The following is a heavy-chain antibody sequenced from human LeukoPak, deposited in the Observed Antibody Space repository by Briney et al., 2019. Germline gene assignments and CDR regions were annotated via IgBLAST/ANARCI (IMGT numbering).Heavy chain of an antibody. Sequence: SETLSLTCTVSGDSNKRYYWSWIRQPPGKGLEWIGHIYYSGSTNYNPSLKSPVTISVTKNQFSLKLSSVTAADTTVYFCARSAAGLSYGMDVWGQGTTVTVSS. J-gene: IGHJ6*02. CDR1: GDSNKRYY. CDR2: IYYSGST. D-gene: IGHD6-13*01. V-gene: IGHV4-59*08. CDR3: ARSAAGLSYGMDV.